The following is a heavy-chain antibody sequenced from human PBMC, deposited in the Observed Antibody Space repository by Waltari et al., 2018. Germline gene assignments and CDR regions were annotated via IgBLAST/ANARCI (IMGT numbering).Heavy chain of an antibody. CDR2: IHPNRGNT. CDR1: GYTFTSND. V-gene: IGHV1-8*03. J-gene: IGHJ4*02. CDR3: ARGGTVTQGAGYY. D-gene: IGHD4-17*01. Sequence: QVQLVQSGAEVKKPGASVKVSCKASGYTFTSNDINWVRPATGQGREWVGWIHPNRGNTGDAQKFHGRVTITRNTSISTADMERGSLRSEDTAVYYCARGGTVTQGAGYYWGQGTLVTVSS.